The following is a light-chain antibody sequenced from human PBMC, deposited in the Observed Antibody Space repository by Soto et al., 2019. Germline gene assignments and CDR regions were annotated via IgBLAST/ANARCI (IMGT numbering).Light chain of an antibody. CDR3: QQNDNSLFT. CDR1: QSVSSG. Sequence: EIVVTQSPVTLSVSPGDRATLSCRASQSVSSGLAWYQQKPGQAPRLLIYGASTRAAGIPARFSGSGSGTEFTLTISRLEHEDFAVYYFQQNDNSLFTFGHGSKVDIK. CDR2: GAS. J-gene: IGKJ3*01. V-gene: IGKV3-15*01.